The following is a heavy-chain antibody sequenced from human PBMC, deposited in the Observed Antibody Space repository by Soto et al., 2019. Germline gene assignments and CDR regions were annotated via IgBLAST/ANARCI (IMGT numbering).Heavy chain of an antibody. Sequence: EVVLLESGGGLVQPGGSLRLSCEASGFTFSSFAMSWVRQTPGKGLEWLSGISGGGGGSYYADSVKGRFTISRDNSKNSMYLQMDSLRGEDTAVYYCVRGGSNYASWGQGTLVTVSS. V-gene: IGHV3-23*01. D-gene: IGHD4-4*01. CDR3: VRGGSNYAS. CDR1: GFTFSSFA. CDR2: ISGGGGGS. J-gene: IGHJ5*02.